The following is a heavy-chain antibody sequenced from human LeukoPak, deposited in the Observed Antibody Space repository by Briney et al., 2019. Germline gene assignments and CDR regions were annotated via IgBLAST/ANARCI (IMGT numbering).Heavy chain of an antibody. Sequence: SGGSLRLSCAASGFTFSTYAMSWVRQAPGKGLQWVSLISSSGDGAHYADSVKGRFTISRDNSKNTVYLQMTNLRAEDTAVYYCAKSYIQLWWFDYWGQGTLVTVSS. J-gene: IGHJ4*02. D-gene: IGHD2-21*01. V-gene: IGHV3-23*01. CDR1: GFTFSTYA. CDR2: ISSSGDGA. CDR3: AKSYIQLWWFDY.